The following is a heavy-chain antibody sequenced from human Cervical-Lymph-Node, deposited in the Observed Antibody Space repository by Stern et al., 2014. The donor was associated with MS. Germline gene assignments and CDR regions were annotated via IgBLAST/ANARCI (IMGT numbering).Heavy chain of an antibody. CDR1: GFNFSSYA. D-gene: IGHD3-10*01. V-gene: IGHV3-30-3*01. J-gene: IGHJ6*02. Sequence: VQLVESGGGVVQPGRSLRLSCAATGFNFSSYAMQWVRQAPGKGLEWVAVISYDGSKAYYADSVKYRFTISRDNSKKTLFLQMNSLRPEDTADYYCARDLLWFGEFDWGAMDVWGHGTTVTVSS. CDR2: ISYDGSKA. CDR3: ARDLLWFGEFDWGAMDV.